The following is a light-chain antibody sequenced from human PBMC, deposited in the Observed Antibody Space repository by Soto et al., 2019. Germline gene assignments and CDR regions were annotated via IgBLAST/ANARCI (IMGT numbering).Light chain of an antibody. CDR1: QSVSSN. V-gene: IGKV3-15*01. J-gene: IGKJ2*01. Sequence: EIVMTQSPATLSVSPGERATLSCRASQSVSSNLAWYQQKPGQAPRLLIYGASTRATGIPARFSGSGPGTEFTLTISSLQSEDFDVYYCQQYNNWPYTFGQGTKVDIK. CDR3: QQYNNWPYT. CDR2: GAS.